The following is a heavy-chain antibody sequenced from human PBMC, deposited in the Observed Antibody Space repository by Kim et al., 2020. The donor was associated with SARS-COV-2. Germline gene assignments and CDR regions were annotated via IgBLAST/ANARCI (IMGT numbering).Heavy chain of an antibody. CDR3: AKDSEMSSAGR. J-gene: IGHJ4*02. Sequence: IGYADSGKGRFTISRDNAKNSLYLQMNSLRAEDTALYYCAKDSEMSSAGRWGQGTLVTVSS. CDR2: I. V-gene: IGHV3-9*01. D-gene: IGHD6-19*01.